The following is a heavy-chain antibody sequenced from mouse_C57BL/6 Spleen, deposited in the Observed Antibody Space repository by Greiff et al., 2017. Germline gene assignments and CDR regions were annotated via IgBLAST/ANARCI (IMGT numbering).Heavy chain of an antibody. CDR1: GFSLTSYG. Sequence: VHLVESGPGLVAPSPSLSITCTVSGFSLTSYGVSWVRQPPGQGLEWLGVIGGDGGTNYYSALISRLSISKDNSKSQVFLKLNCLQTGDTATDYCAIYGKYGFAYWGQGTLVTVSA. V-gene: IGHV2-3*01. CDR2: IGGDGGT. D-gene: IGHD2-1*01. J-gene: IGHJ3*01. CDR3: AIYGKYGFAY.